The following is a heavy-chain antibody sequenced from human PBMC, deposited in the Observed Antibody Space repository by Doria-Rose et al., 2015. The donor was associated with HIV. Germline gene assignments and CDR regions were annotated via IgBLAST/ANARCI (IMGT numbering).Heavy chain of an antibody. CDR1: GYTFSAYA. CDR3: ARIHSLSSSSLGH. V-gene: IGHV1-3*01. D-gene: IGHD6-13*01. J-gene: IGHJ4*02. Sequence: QVQLVQSGAEVKKPGASVTVSCKTSGYTFSAYAMHWVRQAPGQRLEWMGWLNVGNGDTRYSRKFQDRVTITSDTSANTGYMALSSLRSEDTAVYYCARIHSLSSSSLGHWGQGTLVTVSS. CDR2: LNVGNGDT.